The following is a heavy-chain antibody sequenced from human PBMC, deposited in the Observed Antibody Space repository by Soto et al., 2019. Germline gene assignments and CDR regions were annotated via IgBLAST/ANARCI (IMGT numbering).Heavy chain of an antibody. CDR2: INHSGST. CDR3: ARRRIFYSGSPFDY. V-gene: IGHV4-34*01. D-gene: IGHD1-26*01. J-gene: IGHJ4*02. Sequence: SETLSLTCAVYGGSFSGYYWSWIRQPPGKGLEWIGEINHSGSTNYNPSLKSRVTISVDTSKNQFSLKLSSVTAADTAVYYCARRRIFYSGSPFDYWGQGTLVTVSS. CDR1: GGSFSGYY.